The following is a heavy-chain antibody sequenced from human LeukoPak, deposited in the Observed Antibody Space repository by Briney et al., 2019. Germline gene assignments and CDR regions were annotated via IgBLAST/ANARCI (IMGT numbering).Heavy chain of an antibody. Sequence: PGGSLRLSCAASGFAFSSYWMSWVRQAPGKGLEWVSAISGSGGSTYYADSVKGRFTISRDNSKNTLYLQMNSLRAEDTAVYYCAKDGYSSSSDVPDYWGQGTLVTVSS. CDR2: ISGSGGST. J-gene: IGHJ4*02. V-gene: IGHV3-23*01. CDR1: GFAFSSYW. D-gene: IGHD6-6*01. CDR3: AKDGYSSSSDVPDY.